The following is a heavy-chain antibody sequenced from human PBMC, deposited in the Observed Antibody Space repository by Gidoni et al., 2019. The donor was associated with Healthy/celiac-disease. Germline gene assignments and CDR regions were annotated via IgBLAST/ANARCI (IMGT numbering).Heavy chain of an antibody. CDR2: ISYDGSNK. CDR3: AKDLSGGDS. Sequence: SSYGMHWVRQAPGKGLEWVAVISYDGSNKYYADSVKGRFTISRDNSKNTLYLQMNSLRAEDTPVYYCAKDLSGGDSWGQGTLVTVSS. J-gene: IGHJ4*02. CDR1: SSYG. D-gene: IGHD2-15*01. V-gene: IGHV3-30*18.